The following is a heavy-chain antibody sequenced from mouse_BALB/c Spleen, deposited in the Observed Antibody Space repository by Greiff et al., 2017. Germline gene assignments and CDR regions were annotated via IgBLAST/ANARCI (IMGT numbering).Heavy chain of an antibody. J-gene: IGHJ1*01. D-gene: IGHD2-1*01. V-gene: IGHV1-14*01. CDR3: AQGGYDNYVSWYFDV. CDR1: GYTFTSYV. CDR2: INPYNDGT. Sequence: VQLQQSGPELVTPGASVKMSCKASGYTFTSYVMHWVQQKPGQGLEWIGYINPYNDGTKYNEKFKGKATLTSDESSSTAYKKLSSLTSEDSAVYYCAQGGYDNYVSWYFDVWGAGTTVTVSS.